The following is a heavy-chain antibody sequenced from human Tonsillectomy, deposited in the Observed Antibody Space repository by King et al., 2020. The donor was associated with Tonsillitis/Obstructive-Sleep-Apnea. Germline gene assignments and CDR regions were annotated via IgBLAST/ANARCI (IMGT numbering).Heavy chain of an antibody. D-gene: IGHD6-6*01. V-gene: IGHV2-5*02. J-gene: IGHJ4*02. CDR2: IYWDDDK. CDR1: GFSLSTSGVG. CDR3: AHTVEYIRSSWGVDS. Sequence: ITLKESGPTLVKPTQTLTLTCTFSGFSLSTSGVGVGCIRQPPGKALEWLALIYWDDDKRYSPSLKSRLTITKDTSKNQVVLTMTNMDPVDTATFYCAHTVEYIRSSWGVDSWGQGALGTVSS.